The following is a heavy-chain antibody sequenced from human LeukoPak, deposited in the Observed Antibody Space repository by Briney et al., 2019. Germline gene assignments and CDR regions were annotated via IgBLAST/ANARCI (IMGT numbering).Heavy chain of an antibody. Sequence: ASVTVSCTASGYTFTSYGISWVRQAPGQGLEWMGWISAYNGNTNYAQKLQGRVTMTTDTSTSTAYMELRSLRSDDTAVYYCATHEAVAGEGYFDYWGQGTLVTVSS. CDR3: ATHEAVAGEGYFDY. CDR2: ISAYNGNT. D-gene: IGHD6-19*01. V-gene: IGHV1-18*01. CDR1: GYTFTSYG. J-gene: IGHJ4*02.